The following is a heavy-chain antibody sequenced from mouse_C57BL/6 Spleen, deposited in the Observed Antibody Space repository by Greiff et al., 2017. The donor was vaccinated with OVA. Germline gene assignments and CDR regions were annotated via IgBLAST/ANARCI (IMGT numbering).Heavy chain of an antibody. V-gene: IGHV1-69*01. J-gene: IGHJ3*01. CDR2: IDPSDSYT. CDR3: ARVDSSGPAWCAY. Sequence: QVQLQQPGAELVMPGASVKLSCKASGYTFTSYWMHWVKQRPGQGLEWIGEIDPSDSYTNYNQQFKGKSTLTVDQSSTTAYMQLSSLTSEDSAVYYCARVDSSGPAWCAYWGQGTLVTVSA. CDR1: GYTFTSYW. D-gene: IGHD3-2*02.